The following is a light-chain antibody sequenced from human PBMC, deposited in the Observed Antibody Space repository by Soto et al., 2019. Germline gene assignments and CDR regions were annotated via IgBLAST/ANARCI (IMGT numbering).Light chain of an antibody. Sequence: EIVLTQSPGTLSLSPGERATLSCRASQSVSTSFLAWYQQKPGQAPRLLIYDASNRATGIPARFSGSGSGTDFTLTISSLQPDDFATYYCQQYNSPWTFGQGTKVDIK. J-gene: IGKJ1*01. CDR1: QSVSTSF. CDR2: DAS. V-gene: IGKV3-20*01. CDR3: QQYNSPWT.